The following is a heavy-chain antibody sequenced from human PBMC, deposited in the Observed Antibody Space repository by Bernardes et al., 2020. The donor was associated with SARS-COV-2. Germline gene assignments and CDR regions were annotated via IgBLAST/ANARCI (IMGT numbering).Heavy chain of an antibody. CDR1: GGSINNYY. J-gene: IGHJ4*02. D-gene: IGHD1-1*01. CDR3: ARQLAGGDYFDY. CDR2: IYSSGSP. Sequence: SETLSLTCTVSGGSINNYYWSWIRQPAGKGLEWIGRIYSSGSPNYNPSLKSRLTMSVDTSKNQFSLRLSSVTAADTAVYYCARQLAGGDYFDYWGQGTLVTVSS. V-gene: IGHV4-4*07.